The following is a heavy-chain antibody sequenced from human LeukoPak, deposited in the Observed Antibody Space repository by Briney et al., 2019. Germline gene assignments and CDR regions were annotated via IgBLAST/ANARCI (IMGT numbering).Heavy chain of an antibody. D-gene: IGHD5-12*01. Sequence: GGSLRLSCVVSGFTFSNAWMSWVRQAPGKGLEWVGRIKSKTDGGTTDYAAPVKGRFTISRDDSKTTLYLQMNSLKTEDTAVYYCTTENIVATIGDYWGQGTLVTVSS. V-gene: IGHV3-15*01. J-gene: IGHJ4*02. CDR3: TTENIVATIGDY. CDR1: GFTFSNAW. CDR2: IKSKTDGGTT.